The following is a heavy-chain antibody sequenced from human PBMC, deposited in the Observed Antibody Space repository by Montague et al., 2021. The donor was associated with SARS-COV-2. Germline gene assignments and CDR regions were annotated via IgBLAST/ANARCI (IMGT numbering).Heavy chain of an antibody. CDR1: GFTFDDYV. V-gene: IGHV3-9*01. J-gene: IGHJ5*02. D-gene: IGHD5-12*01. Sequence: SRRLSCAASGFTFDDYVMHWVRQAPGKGLEWVSGIGWRSGSIGYADSVKGRFTISRDNAKNSLYLQMNGLRAEDTALYHCAKGQKIQWLVFNSAPDWFDPWGQGTLVTVSS. CDR2: IGWRSGSI. CDR3: AKGQKIQWLVFNSAPDWFDP.